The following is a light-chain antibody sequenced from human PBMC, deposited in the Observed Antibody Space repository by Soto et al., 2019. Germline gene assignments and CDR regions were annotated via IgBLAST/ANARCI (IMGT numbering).Light chain of an antibody. CDR2: DAS. CDR1: QSISSW. Sequence: DIQMTQSPSTLSASVGDGVTIPCRASQSISSWLAWYQQKPGKAPKLLIYDASSLESGVPSRFSGSGSGTEFTLTISSLQPDDFATYYCQQYNSYSGTFGQGTKVDIK. V-gene: IGKV1-5*01. CDR3: QQYNSYSGT. J-gene: IGKJ1*01.